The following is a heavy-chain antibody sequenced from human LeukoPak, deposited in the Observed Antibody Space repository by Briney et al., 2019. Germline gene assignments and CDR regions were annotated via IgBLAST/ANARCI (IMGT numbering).Heavy chain of an antibody. CDR2: ISGSGGST. Sequence: GGSLRLSCAASGFTFSSYAMSRVRPAPGKGLEWVSAISGSGGSTYYADSVKGRFTISRDNSKNTLYLQMNSLRAEDTAVYYCANGIPCSSTSCPLIYWGQGTLVTVSS. CDR1: GFTFSSYA. V-gene: IGHV3-23*01. CDR3: ANGIPCSSTSCPLIY. J-gene: IGHJ4*02. D-gene: IGHD2-2*01.